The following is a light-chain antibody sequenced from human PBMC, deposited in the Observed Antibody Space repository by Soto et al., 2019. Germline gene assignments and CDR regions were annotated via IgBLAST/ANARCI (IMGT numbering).Light chain of an antibody. V-gene: IGKV1-9*01. J-gene: IGKJ2*02. CDR2: SAT. CDR1: KAIASF. Sequence: DIQLTQSPSFLSASVGDRVTITCRASKAIASFLAWYQQKPGEAPKLLIYSATTMQTGVPPRFSGSRSGPEYAPTISSLQPEDFATDYYQQLNSYPCTFAQGTKLEIK. CDR3: QQLNSYPCT.